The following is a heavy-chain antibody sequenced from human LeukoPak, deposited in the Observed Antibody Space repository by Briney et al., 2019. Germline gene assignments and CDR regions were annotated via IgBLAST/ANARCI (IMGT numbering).Heavy chain of an antibody. CDR1: GFTFSSYS. CDR3: AREDSGYDLGDDYYYGMDV. CDR2: ISSSSSYI. Sequence: PGGSLRLSCAASGFTFSSYSMNWVRQAPGKGLEWVSSISSSSSYIYYADSVKGRFTISRDNAKNSLYLQMNSLRAEDTAVYYCAREDSGYDLGDDYYYGMDVWGQGTTVTVSS. D-gene: IGHD5-12*01. V-gene: IGHV3-21*01. J-gene: IGHJ6*02.